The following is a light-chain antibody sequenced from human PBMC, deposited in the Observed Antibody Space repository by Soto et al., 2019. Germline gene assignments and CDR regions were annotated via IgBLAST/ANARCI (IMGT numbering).Light chain of an antibody. V-gene: IGKV1-5*01. CDR1: QTISTW. CDR3: QHYNSYPYT. Sequence: DIQMTQSPSTLSASVGDTVTITCRASQTISTWLAWYQQKPGQAPKLLIYDVSTLNGGVPSRCSGSASGTEFTLSITSLQPDDIAVYYCQHYNSYPYTFGQGTKLEIK. J-gene: IGKJ2*01. CDR2: DVS.